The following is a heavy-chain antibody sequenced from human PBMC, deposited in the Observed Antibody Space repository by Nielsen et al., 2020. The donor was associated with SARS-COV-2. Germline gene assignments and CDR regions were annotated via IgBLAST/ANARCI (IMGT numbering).Heavy chain of an antibody. Sequence: GESLKISCAASGFTFSSYSMNWVRQAPGKGLEWVSSISSSSSYIYYADSVKGRFTISRDNSKNTLYLQMGSLRAEDMAVYYCAKDRYYDFWSGSAAFDYWGQGTLVTVSS. CDR3: AKDRYYDFWSGSAAFDY. CDR2: ISSSSSYI. D-gene: IGHD3-3*01. CDR1: GFTFSSYS. V-gene: IGHV3-21*01. J-gene: IGHJ4*02.